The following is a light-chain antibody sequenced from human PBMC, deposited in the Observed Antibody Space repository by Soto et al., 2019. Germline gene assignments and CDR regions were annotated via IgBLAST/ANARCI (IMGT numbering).Light chain of an antibody. Sequence: EIVLTQSPATLSLSPGEKATISCRASQRVSSYLAWYQQKPGQAPRLLIYDASNRATGIPARFSGSGSGTDFTLTISSLEPEDFAVYYCQQRSKWPPWTFGQGTKV. CDR3: QQRSKWPPWT. CDR2: DAS. CDR1: QRVSSY. V-gene: IGKV3-11*01. J-gene: IGKJ1*01.